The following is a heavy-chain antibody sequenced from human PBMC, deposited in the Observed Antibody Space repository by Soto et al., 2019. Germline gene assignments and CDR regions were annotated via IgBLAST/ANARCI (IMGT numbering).Heavy chain of an antibody. CDR1: GASIRSNNR. CDR3: ARVYSGSYSDS. J-gene: IGHJ4*02. Sequence: LETLSLTCAVSGASIRSNNRWSWVRQPPGKGLEWIGEIFHSGSTNYNPSLKTRLTISVDKSKNQFSLKLSSVTAADTAVYYCARVYSGSYSDSWGRGTLVTVSS. CDR2: IFHSGST. V-gene: IGHV4-4*02. D-gene: IGHD1-26*01.